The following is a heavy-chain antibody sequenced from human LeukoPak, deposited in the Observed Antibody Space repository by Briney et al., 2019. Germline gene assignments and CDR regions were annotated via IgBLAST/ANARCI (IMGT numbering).Heavy chain of an antibody. V-gene: IGHV3-21*01. CDR2: ISSSSSYI. J-gene: IGHJ6*02. Sequence: GGSLRLSCAASGFTFSSYSMNWFRQAPGKGLEWVSSISSSSSYIYYADSVKGRFTISRDNAKNSLYLQMNSLRAEDTAVYYCARVHGYSGYDHYYYYGMDVWGQGTTVTVSS. CDR3: ARVHGYSGYDHYYYYGMDV. D-gene: IGHD5-12*01. CDR1: GFTFSSYS.